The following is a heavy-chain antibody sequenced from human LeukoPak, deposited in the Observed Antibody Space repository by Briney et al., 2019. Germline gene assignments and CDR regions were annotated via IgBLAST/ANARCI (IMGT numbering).Heavy chain of an antibody. CDR3: ARDYTGYFP. J-gene: IGHJ5*02. CDR2: IKTDGSEK. Sequence: GGSLRLSCEASGFTFSSYWMSWVRQAPGKGLEWVANIKTDGSEKYYVDSVKGRFTISRDNAKNSLYLQMNSLRAEDTAIYYCARDYTGYFPWGQGTLVIVSS. V-gene: IGHV3-7*03. D-gene: IGHD3-9*01. CDR1: GFTFSSYW.